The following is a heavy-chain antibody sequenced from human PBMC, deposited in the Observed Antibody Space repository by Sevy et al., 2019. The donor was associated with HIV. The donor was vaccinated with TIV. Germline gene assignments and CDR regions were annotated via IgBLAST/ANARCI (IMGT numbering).Heavy chain of an antibody. D-gene: IGHD3-16*02. J-gene: IGHJ6*02. Sequence: GGSLRLSCAASGFTFSSYGMHWVRQAPGKGLEWVAFIRYDGSNKYYADSVKGRFTISRDNSKNTLYLQMNSLRAEDTAVYYCAKDQALVPEADYIWGSYRYYYYGMDVWGQGTTVTVSS. V-gene: IGHV3-30*02. CDR2: IRYDGSNK. CDR1: GFTFSSYG. CDR3: AKDQALVPEADYIWGSYRYYYYGMDV.